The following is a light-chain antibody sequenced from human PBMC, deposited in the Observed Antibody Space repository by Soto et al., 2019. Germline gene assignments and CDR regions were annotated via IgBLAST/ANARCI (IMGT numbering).Light chain of an antibody. CDR3: QQSHTTPPYT. Sequence: DIQMTQSPSSLSASVGDRVTMTCRASQSISNDLSWYQQKPGKAPKLLIYAASRLQGGVPSRFSGSGSGTDFTLTISSLQPEDFATYYCQQSHTTPPYTFGQGTRLEIK. CDR1: QSISND. J-gene: IGKJ2*01. CDR2: AAS. V-gene: IGKV1-39*01.